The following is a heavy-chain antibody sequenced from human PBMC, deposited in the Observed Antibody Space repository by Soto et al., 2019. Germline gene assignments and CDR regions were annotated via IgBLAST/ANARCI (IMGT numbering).Heavy chain of an antibody. CDR2: IYYSGST. CDR1: GGSISSSSYY. D-gene: IGHD5-18*01. Sequence: SETLSLTCTVSGGSISSSSYYWGWIRQPPGKGLEWIGSIYYSGSTYYNPSLKSRVTISVDTSKNQFSLKLSSVTVADTAVYYCARGYGRNFDYWGQGTLVTVSS. J-gene: IGHJ4*02. CDR3: ARGYGRNFDY. V-gene: IGHV4-39*01.